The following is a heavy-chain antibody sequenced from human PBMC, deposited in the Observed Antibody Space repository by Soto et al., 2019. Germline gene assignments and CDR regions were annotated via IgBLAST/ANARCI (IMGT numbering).Heavy chain of an antibody. D-gene: IGHD6-13*01. CDR1: GYTFTSYY. V-gene: IGHV1-46*01. J-gene: IGHJ6*02. Sequence: ASVKVSCKVSGYTFTSYYMHWVRQAPGQGLEWMGIINPSGGSTSYAQKFQGRVTMTRDTSTSTVYMELSSLRSEDTAVYYCARDFGIAAARYYYYGMDVWGQGTTVTVSS. CDR2: INPSGGST. CDR3: ARDFGIAAARYYYYGMDV.